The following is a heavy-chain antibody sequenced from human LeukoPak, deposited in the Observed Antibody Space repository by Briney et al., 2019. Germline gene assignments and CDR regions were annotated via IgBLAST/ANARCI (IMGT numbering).Heavy chain of an antibody. CDR1: GGTFSSYA. D-gene: IGHD3-22*01. Sequence: GASVKVSCKASGGTFSSYAISWGRQAPGQGLGWMGGIIPIFGTANYAQKFQGRVTITADKSTSTAYMELSSLRSEDTAVYYCARDPRGLYYFDYWGEGSLVTVYS. V-gene: IGHV1-69*06. CDR2: IIPIFGTA. J-gene: IGHJ4*02. CDR3: ARDPRGLYYFDY.